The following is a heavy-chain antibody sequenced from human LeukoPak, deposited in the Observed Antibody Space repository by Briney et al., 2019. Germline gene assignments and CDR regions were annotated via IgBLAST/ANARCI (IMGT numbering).Heavy chain of an antibody. D-gene: IGHD3-22*01. V-gene: IGHV3-30-3*01. J-gene: IGHJ4*02. Sequence: GGSLRLSCAASGFTFSSYAMHWVRQAPGKGLEWVAVISYDGSNKYYADSVKGRFTISRDNSKNTLYLQMNSLRAEDTAVYYCASPAQGTTYYYDSSGYTLRYWGQGTLVTVSS. CDR1: GFTFSSYA. CDR3: ASPAQGTTYYYDSSGYTLRY. CDR2: ISYDGSNK.